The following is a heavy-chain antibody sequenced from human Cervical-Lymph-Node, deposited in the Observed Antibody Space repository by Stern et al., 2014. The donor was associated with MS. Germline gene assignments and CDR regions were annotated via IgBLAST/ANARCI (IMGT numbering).Heavy chain of an antibody. CDR2: ISHDGSTK. D-gene: IGHD3-16*02. Sequence: QVQLEESGGGVVQPGRSLRLSCAASGFTFSNYAMHWVRQAPGKGLEWVAVISHDGSTKYYSDSVKGRFTISRDNSKNTLYLQMNNLRAEDTAVYYCARDWTFGGIIVVFDYWGQGTLVTVSS. V-gene: IGHV3-30-3*01. CDR3: ARDWTFGGIIVVFDY. J-gene: IGHJ4*02. CDR1: GFTFSNYA.